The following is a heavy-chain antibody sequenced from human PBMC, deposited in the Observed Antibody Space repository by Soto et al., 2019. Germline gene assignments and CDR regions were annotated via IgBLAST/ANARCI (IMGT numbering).Heavy chain of an antibody. V-gene: IGHV5-51*01. D-gene: IGHD6-19*01. CDR3: ARQTVAGNDY. Sequence: PGESLKISCKGSGNSFTTFWIAWVRHLPGKGLEWMGMIYPGDSDTRYSPSFQGQVTISADKSISTAYLQWGSLMASDTAIYYCARQTVAGNDYWGQGTLVTVSS. J-gene: IGHJ4*02. CDR1: GNSFTTFW. CDR2: IYPGDSDT.